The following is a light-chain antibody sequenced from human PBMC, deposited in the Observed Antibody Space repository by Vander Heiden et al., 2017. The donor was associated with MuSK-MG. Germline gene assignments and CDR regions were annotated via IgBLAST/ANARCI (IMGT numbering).Light chain of an antibody. CDR1: QSISSW. CDR3: QQDESYSYT. V-gene: IGKV1-5*03. Sequence: DIQMTQSPSTLSASVGERVTITCRASQSISSWLAWYQQKPGKAPKLLIYKASSLESGVPSRFSGSGSGTEFTLTISSLQPDDFATYYCQQDESYSYTFGQGTKLEIK. J-gene: IGKJ2*01. CDR2: KAS.